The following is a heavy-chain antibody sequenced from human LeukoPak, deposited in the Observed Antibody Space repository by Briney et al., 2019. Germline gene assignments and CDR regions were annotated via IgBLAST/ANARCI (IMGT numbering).Heavy chain of an antibody. Sequence: GGSLRLSCAASRFIFSSYSMNWVRQAPGKGLEWVSSISSSSTYIYYADSVKGRFTISRDNAKNSLYLQMNSLRAEDTAVYYCARGVGGGSFRWWGQGTLVTVSS. J-gene: IGHJ4*02. D-gene: IGHD2-15*01. CDR2: ISSSSTYI. V-gene: IGHV3-21*01. CDR3: ARGVGGGSFRW. CDR1: RFIFSSYS.